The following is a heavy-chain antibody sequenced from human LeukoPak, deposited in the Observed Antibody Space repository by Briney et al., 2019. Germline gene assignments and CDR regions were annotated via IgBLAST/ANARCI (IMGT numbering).Heavy chain of an antibody. CDR1: GFTFSSYS. V-gene: IGHV3-48*01. J-gene: IGHJ4*02. D-gene: IGHD5-12*01. CDR2: ISSSSSTI. CDR3: ARGPSIVAVDY. Sequence: GGSLRLSCAASGFTFSSYSMNWVRQAPGKGLEWVSYISSSSSTIYYADSVKGRFTISRDNAKNSLYLQMNSLRAEDTAVYYCARGPSIVAVDYWGQGTLVTVSS.